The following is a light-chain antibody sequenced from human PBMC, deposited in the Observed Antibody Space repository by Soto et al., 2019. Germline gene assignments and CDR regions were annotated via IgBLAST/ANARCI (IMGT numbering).Light chain of an antibody. CDR2: ENN. Sequence: QAVLTQPPSVSAAPGQKGTISCSGGSSNIGNNYVSWYQQLPGTAPKLLIYENNKRPSGIPDRFSGSKSGTSATLGITGLQTGDEADYYCGTWDSSLYVFGAGTKVTVL. J-gene: IGLJ1*01. V-gene: IGLV1-51*02. CDR1: SSNIGNNY. CDR3: GTWDSSLYV.